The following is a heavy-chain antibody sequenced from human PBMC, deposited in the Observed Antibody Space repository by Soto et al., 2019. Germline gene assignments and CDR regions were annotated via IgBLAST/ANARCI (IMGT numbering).Heavy chain of an antibody. D-gene: IGHD2-15*01. J-gene: IGHJ4*02. Sequence: EVQLVESGGGLVQPGGSLRLSCAASGFTVSSNYMSWVRQAPGKGLEWVSVIYSGGSTYYADSVKGRFTISTHNSKNTLYLQMNSLRAEDTAVYYCAREVPAMYYFDNWGQGTLVTVSS. V-gene: IGHV3-53*04. CDR2: IYSGGST. CDR3: AREVPAMYYFDN. CDR1: GFTVSSNY.